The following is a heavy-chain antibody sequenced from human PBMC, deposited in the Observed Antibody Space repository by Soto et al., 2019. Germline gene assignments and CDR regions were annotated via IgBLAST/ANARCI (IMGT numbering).Heavy chain of an antibody. J-gene: IGHJ4*02. CDR2: ISAYNGNT. CDR1: GYTFTSYG. CDR3: ARHDGAAGSRYFDY. D-gene: IGHD6-13*01. V-gene: IGHV1-18*04. Sequence: GASVKVSCKASGYTFTSYGISWVRQAPGQGLEWMGWISAYNGNTNYAQKLQGRVTMTTDTSTSTAYMELRSPRSDDTAVYYCARHDGAAGSRYFDYWGQGTLVTVSS.